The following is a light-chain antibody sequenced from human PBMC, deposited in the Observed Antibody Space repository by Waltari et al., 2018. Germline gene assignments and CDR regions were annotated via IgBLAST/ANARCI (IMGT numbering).Light chain of an antibody. CDR3: QERSNWPSWT. CDR2: DTS. CDR1: QSVSRY. Sequence: EIVLTQSPATLSLSPGERATLSCRARQSVSRYLAWYQQKSGQAPRLLIYDTSNRATGIPARFSGSGSGTDFILTINSVEAEDFAVYYCQERSNWPSWTFGQGTKVEIK. V-gene: IGKV3-11*01. J-gene: IGKJ1*01.